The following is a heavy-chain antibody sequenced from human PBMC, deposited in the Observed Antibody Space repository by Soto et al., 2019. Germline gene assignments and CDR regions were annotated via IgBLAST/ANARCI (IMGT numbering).Heavy chain of an antibody. CDR1: GFTFSSYA. CDR3: ARDAGYSGSYFDY. J-gene: IGHJ4*02. CDR2: ISYDGSNK. D-gene: IGHD1-26*01. V-gene: IGHV3-30-3*01. Sequence: ESGGGVVQPGRSLRLSCAASGFTFSSYAMHWVRQAPGKGLEWVAVISYDGSNKYYADSVKGRFTISRDNSKNTLYLQMNSLRAEDTAVYYCARDAGYSGSYFDYWGQGTLVTVSS.